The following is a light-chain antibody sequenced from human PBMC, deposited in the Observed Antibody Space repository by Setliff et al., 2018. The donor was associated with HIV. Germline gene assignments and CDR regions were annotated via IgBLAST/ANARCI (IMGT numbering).Light chain of an antibody. CDR3: SSYTSSSTLD. J-gene: IGLJ1*01. Sequence: SVLAQPASVSGSPGQSITISCTGTSSDVGGYNYVSWYQQHPGKAPKLMIYDVTNRPSGVSNRFSGSKSGNTASLTISGLQAEDEAAYYCSSYTSSSTLDFGTGTKVTVL. CDR1: SSDVGGYNY. V-gene: IGLV2-14*03. CDR2: DVT.